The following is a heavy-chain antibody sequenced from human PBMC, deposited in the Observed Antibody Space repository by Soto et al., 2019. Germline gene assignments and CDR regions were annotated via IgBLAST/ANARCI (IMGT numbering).Heavy chain of an antibody. CDR2: IYWDDDK. V-gene: IGHV2-5*02. D-gene: IGHD5-18*01. J-gene: IGHJ5*02. CDR1: GFSLSTSGVG. Sequence: SGPTLVQPTQTLTLTCTFSGFSLSTSGVGVGWIRQPPGKALEWLALIYWDDDKRYSPSLKSRLTITKDTSKNQVVLTMTNMDPVDTATYYCAHRGDTAMVRGDYNWFDPWGQGTLVTVSS. CDR3: AHRGDTAMVRGDYNWFDP.